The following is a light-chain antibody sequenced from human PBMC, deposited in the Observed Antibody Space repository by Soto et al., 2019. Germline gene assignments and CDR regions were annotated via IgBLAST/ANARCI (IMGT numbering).Light chain of an antibody. Sequence: EIVMTQSPATLSVSPGERATLSCRASQSISNNLAWYQQKPGQAPRLLIYGASTRATGIPARFSGSGSGTEFTLTISSLQPEDFATYYCQQSYNTPCTFGQGTKVEIK. J-gene: IGKJ2*02. V-gene: IGKV3-15*01. CDR3: QQSYNTPCT. CDR2: GAS. CDR1: QSISNN.